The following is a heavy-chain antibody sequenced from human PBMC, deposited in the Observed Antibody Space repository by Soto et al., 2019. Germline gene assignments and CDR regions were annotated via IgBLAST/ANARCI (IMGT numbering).Heavy chain of an antibody. J-gene: IGHJ3*02. CDR1: GGSISSSSYY. Sequence: QLQLQESGPGLVKPSETLSLTCTVSGGSISSSSYYWGWIRQPPGKGLEWIGSIYYSGSTYYNPSLKRRVTISVDTSKNQSSLKLSSVTAADTAVYYCARHAREAFVMVTPPGACDIWGQGTMVTVSS. CDR3: ARHAREAFVMVTPPGACDI. D-gene: IGHD5-18*01. CDR2: IYYSGST. V-gene: IGHV4-39*01.